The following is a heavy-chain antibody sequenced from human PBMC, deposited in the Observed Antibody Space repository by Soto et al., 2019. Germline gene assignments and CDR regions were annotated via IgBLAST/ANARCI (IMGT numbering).Heavy chain of an antibody. V-gene: IGHV1-3*01. CDR3: ARVSGDYVAGYYYYGMDV. J-gene: IGHJ6*02. CDR1: GYTFTSYA. D-gene: IGHD4-17*01. Sequence: VASVKVSCKASGYTFTSYAMHWVRQAPGQRLEWMGWINAGNGNTKYSQKFQGRVTITRDTSASTAYMELSSLRSEDTAVYYCARVSGDYVAGYYYYGMDVWGQGTTVTVSS. CDR2: INAGNGNT.